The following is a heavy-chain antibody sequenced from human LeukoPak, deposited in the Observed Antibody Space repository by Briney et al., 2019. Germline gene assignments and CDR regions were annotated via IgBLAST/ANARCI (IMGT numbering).Heavy chain of an antibody. V-gene: IGHV4-31*03. CDR2: MYYSGST. CDR3: ARGYFNILSGYYVPH. D-gene: IGHD3-9*01. CDR1: GGSISSGGYY. Sequence: SETLSLTCTVSGGSISSGGYYWSWIRQHPGKGLEGSGYMYYSGSTSYNPSLKSRVTISVDTSQNQFSLKLSSVTAADTAVYYCARGYFNILSGYYVPHWGQGTLVTVSS. J-gene: IGHJ4*02.